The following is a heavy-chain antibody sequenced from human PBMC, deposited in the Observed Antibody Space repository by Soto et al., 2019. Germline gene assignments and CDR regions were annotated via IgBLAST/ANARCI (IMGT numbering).Heavy chain of an antibody. J-gene: IGHJ5*02. Sequence: QVQLVQSGAEVRKPGSSVKVSCKASGGTFSSYAISWVRQAPGQGLEWMGGIIPIFGTANYAQKFQGRVTITADKSTSTAYMELSSMRSEATAVYHCARDKDSSSWYNWFDPWGQETLVTVSS. CDR1: GGTFSSYA. CDR3: ARDKDSSSWYNWFDP. D-gene: IGHD6-13*01. V-gene: IGHV1-69*06. CDR2: IIPIFGTA.